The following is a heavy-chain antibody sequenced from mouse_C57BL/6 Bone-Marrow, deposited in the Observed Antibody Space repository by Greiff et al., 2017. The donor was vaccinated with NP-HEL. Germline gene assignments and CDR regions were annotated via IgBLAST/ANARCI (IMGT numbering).Heavy chain of an antibody. J-gene: IGHJ2*01. D-gene: IGHD2-4*01. Sequence: QVQLQQPGAELVRPGSSVKLSCKASGYTFTSYWMDWVKQRPGQGLEWIGNIYPSDSETHYNQKFKDKATLTVDKSSSTAYMQLSSLTSEDSAVYYCASYDYGGRSHDWGQGTTLTVSS. CDR2: IYPSDSET. V-gene: IGHV1-61*01. CDR1: GYTFTSYW. CDR3: ASYDYGGRSHD.